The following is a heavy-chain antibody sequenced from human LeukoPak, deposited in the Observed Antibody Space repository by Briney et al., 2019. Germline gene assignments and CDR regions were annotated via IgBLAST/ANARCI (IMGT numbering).Heavy chain of an antibody. D-gene: IGHD3-10*01. Sequence: PGGSLRLSCAASGITISGNYMTWVRQAPGKGLEWVSIIYTGGNTFYADFVEGRFTISRDNSRSTLYLQMSSLRVEDTAVYYCARIARDLFGSGSPYPDVWGQGTTVTISS. V-gene: IGHV3-66*01. CDR1: GITISGNY. CDR3: ARIARDLFGSGSPYPDV. CDR2: IYTGGNT. J-gene: IGHJ6*02.